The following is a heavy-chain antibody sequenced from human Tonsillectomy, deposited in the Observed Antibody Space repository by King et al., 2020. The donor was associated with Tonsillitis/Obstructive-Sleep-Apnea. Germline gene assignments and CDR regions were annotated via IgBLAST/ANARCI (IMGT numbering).Heavy chain of an antibody. V-gene: IGHV3-53*01. CDR3: ASRPYYDSSGYFDAFDI. CDR2: IYSGGST. J-gene: IGHJ3*02. D-gene: IGHD3-22*01. CDR1: GFTVSSNY. Sequence: VQLVESGGGLIQPGESLRLSCAASGFTVSSNYMSWVRQAPGKGLEWVSVIYSGGSTYYADSVKGRFTISRDNSKNTLYLQMNSLRAEDTAVYYCASRPYYDSSGYFDAFDIWGQGTMVTVSS.